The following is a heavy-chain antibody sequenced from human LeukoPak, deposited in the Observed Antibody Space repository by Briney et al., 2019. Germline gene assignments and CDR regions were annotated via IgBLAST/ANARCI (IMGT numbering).Heavy chain of an antibody. CDR2: ISYDGSNK. D-gene: IGHD3-16*01. J-gene: IGHJ4*02. Sequence: GGSLGLSCAASGFAFSSYAMHWVRQAPGKGLEWVAVISYDGSNKYYADSVKGRFTISRDNSKNTLYLQMNSLRAEDTAVYYCAKRPTNWGYFDYWGQGTQVSVSS. CDR1: GFAFSSYA. CDR3: AKRPTNWGYFDY. V-gene: IGHV3-30-3*02.